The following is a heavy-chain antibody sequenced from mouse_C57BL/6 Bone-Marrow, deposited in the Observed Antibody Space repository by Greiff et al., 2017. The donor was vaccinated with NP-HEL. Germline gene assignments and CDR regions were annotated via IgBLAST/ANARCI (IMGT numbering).Heavy chain of an antibody. CDR3: AVLWLRGVYYAMDY. D-gene: IGHD2-2*01. CDR1: GYTFTSYW. Sequence: VQLQQPGAELVKPGASVKLSCKASGYTFTSYWMHWVKQRPGRGLEWIGRIDPNSGGTKYNEKFKSKATLTVDKPSSTAYMQLSSLTSEDSAVYYCAVLWLRGVYYAMDYWGQGTSVTVSS. J-gene: IGHJ4*01. V-gene: IGHV1-72*01. CDR2: IDPNSGGT.